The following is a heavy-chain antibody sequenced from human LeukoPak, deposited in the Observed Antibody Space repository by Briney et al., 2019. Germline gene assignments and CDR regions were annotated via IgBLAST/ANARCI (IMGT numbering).Heavy chain of an antibody. J-gene: IGHJ6*02. Sequence: GRSLRLSCAASGFTFSSYGMHWVRQAPGKGLEWVAVIWYDGSNKYYADSVKGRFTISRDNSKNTLYLQMNSLRAEDTAVYYCARGWGDIVVVTAIKDYYYGMDVWGQGTTATVSS. V-gene: IGHV3-33*01. D-gene: IGHD2-21*02. CDR1: GFTFSSYG. CDR3: ARGWGDIVVVTAIKDYYYGMDV. CDR2: IWYDGSNK.